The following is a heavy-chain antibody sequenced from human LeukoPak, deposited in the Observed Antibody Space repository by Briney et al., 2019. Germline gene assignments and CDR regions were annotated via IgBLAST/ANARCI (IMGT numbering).Heavy chain of an antibody. J-gene: IGHJ4*02. CDR1: GYTFTSYG. V-gene: IGHV1-18*01. CDR2: ISAYNGNT. CDR3: ASRSYYDSSGYYGY. Sequence: ASVKVSCEASGYTFTSYGISWVRQAPGQGLEWMGWISAYNGNTNYAQKLQGRVTMTTDTSTSTAYMELRSLRSDDTAVYYCASRSYYDSSGYYGYWGQGTLVTVSS. D-gene: IGHD3-22*01.